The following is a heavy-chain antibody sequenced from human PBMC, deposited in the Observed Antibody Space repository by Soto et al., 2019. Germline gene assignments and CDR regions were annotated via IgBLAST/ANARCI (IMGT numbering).Heavy chain of an antibody. D-gene: IGHD2-8*01. J-gene: IGHJ6*02. V-gene: IGHV1-69*01. Sequence: QVQLVQSGAEVKKPGSSVKVSCKASGGTFSSYAISWVRQAPGQGLEWMGGIIPIFGTANYAQKFQGRVTTTADECTTTAYMELSSLRSVDTAVYYCARDHVVLMVYASYYGMDVWGQGTTVTVSS. CDR1: GGTFSSYA. CDR2: IIPIFGTA. CDR3: ARDHVVLMVYASYYGMDV.